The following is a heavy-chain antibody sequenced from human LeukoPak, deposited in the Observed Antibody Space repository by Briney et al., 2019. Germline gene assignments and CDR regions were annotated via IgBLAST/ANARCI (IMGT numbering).Heavy chain of an antibody. CDR1: GFTFSSYA. CDR2: ISGSGGNT. CDR3: ARDGGPEMATINFDY. D-gene: IGHD5-24*01. V-gene: IGHV3-23*01. J-gene: IGHJ4*02. Sequence: GGSLRLSCAASGFTFSSYAMGWVRQAPGKGLEWVSAISGSGGNTYYADSVKGRFTISRDNAKNSLYLQMNSLRAEDTAVYYCARDGGPEMATINFDYWGQGTLVTVSS.